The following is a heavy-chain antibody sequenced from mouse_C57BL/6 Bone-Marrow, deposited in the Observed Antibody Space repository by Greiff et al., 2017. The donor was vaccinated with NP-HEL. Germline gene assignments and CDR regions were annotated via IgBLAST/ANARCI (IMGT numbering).Heavy chain of an antibody. CDR1: GYTFTSYW. CDR2: LDPSDSYP. CDR3: AREVGTYYAMDY. Sequence: QVQLQQPGAELVMPGASVKLSCKASGYTFTSYWMHWVKQRPGQGLEWIGELDPSDSYPNYNQKFKGKSTLPVDKSSSTAYLQLSSLTSEDSAVYYCAREVGTYYAMDYWGQGTSVTVSS. D-gene: IGHD1-1*02. J-gene: IGHJ4*01. V-gene: IGHV1-69*01.